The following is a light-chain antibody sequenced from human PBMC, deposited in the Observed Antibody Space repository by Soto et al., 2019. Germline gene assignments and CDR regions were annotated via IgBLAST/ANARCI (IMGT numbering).Light chain of an antibody. Sequence: TLTCRASPGISNYLAWYQQKPGKVPKLLIYAASTLQSGVPSRFSGSGSGTDFTLIISRLEPEDFAVYYCQQYGSSPWTFGQGTKVGIK. CDR3: QQYGSSPWT. CDR2: AAS. CDR1: PGISNY. J-gene: IGKJ1*01. V-gene: IGKV1-27*01.